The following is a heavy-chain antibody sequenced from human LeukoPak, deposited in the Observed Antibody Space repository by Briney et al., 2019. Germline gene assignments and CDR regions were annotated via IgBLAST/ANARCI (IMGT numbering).Heavy chain of an antibody. J-gene: IGHJ6*02. V-gene: IGHV3-23*01. Sequence: PGGSLRLSCAASGFTFSSYVMSWVRQAPGKGLEWVSAISGSGGSTYYADSVKGRFTISRDNSKNTLYLQMNSLRAEDTAVYYCARVYGDYAYYYYGMDVWGQGTTVTVSS. CDR3: ARVYGDYAYYYYGMDV. CDR2: ISGSGGST. CDR1: GFTFSSYV. D-gene: IGHD4-17*01.